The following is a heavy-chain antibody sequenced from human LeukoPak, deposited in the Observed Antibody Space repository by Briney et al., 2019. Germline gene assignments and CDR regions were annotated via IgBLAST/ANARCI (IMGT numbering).Heavy chain of an antibody. CDR3: ARDWYSSGWYVARDY. J-gene: IGHJ4*02. D-gene: IGHD6-19*01. Sequence: GGSLRLSCEASGFTFDDYGMSWVRQSTGKGLEWVSAITNWNGGSTGYADSVRGRFTISRDNAKNSLYLQMNSLRAEDTAVYYCARDWYSSGWYVARDYWGQGTLVTVSS. V-gene: IGHV3-20*04. CDR2: ITNWNGGST. CDR1: GFTFDDYG.